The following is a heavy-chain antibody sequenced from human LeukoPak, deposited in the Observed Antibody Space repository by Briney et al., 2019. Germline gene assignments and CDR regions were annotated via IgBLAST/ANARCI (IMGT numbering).Heavy chain of an antibody. Sequence: SVKVSCKASGGTFSSYAISWVRQAPGQGLEWMGGIIPIFGTANYAKKFQGRVTITADESTSTAYMELSSLRSEDTAVYYCARDSPNNWNFRHDAFDIWGQGTMVTVSS. CDR1: GGTFSSYA. V-gene: IGHV1-69*13. D-gene: IGHD1-7*01. CDR3: ARDSPNNWNFRHDAFDI. J-gene: IGHJ3*02. CDR2: IIPIFGTA.